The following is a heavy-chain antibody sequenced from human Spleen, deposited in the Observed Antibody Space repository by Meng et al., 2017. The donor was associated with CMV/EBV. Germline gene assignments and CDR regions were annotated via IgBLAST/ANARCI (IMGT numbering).Heavy chain of an antibody. D-gene: IGHD3-16*02. V-gene: IGHV4-4*02. Sequence: SETLSLTCAVSGGSISSSNWWSWVRQPPGKGLEWSGEIYHSGTTNYSPSLKSRVTISVDKSKKQFSLKLNSVTAADTAVYYCARDYRKVTLYYNYGMDVWGQGTTVTVSS. J-gene: IGHJ6*02. CDR1: GGSISSSNW. CDR3: ARDYRKVTLYYNYGMDV. CDR2: IYHSGTT.